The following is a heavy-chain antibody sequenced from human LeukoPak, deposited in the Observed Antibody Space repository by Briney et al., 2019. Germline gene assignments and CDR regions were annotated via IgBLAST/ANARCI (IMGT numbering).Heavy chain of an antibody. CDR2: ISSSSSYI. Sequence: GGSLRLSCAASGFTFSSYSMNWVRQAPGKGLEWVSSISSSSSYIYYADSVKGRFTISRDNAKNSLYLQMNSLRAEDTAVYYCARREVGATSFDYWGQGTLVTVSS. V-gene: IGHV3-21*01. CDR1: GFTFSSYS. D-gene: IGHD1-26*01. J-gene: IGHJ4*02. CDR3: ARREVGATSFDY.